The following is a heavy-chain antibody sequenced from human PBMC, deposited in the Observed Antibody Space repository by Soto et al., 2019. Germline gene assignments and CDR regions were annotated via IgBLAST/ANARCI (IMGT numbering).Heavy chain of an antibody. J-gene: IGHJ4*02. CDR2: ISYDGSNK. V-gene: IGHV3-30*18. CDR1: GFTFSSYG. D-gene: IGHD3-22*01. CDR3: AKDGVGDSSGLFSY. Sequence: LRLSCAASGFTFSSYGMHWVRQAPGKGLEWVAVISYDGSNKYYADSVKGRFTISRDNSKNTLYLQMNSLRAEDTAVYYCAKDGVGDSSGLFSYWGQGTLVTVSS.